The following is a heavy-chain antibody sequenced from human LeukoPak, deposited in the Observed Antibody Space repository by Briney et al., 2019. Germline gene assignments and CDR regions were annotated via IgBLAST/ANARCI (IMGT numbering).Heavy chain of an antibody. V-gene: IGHV3-7*01. CDR2: INQDGSEK. Sequence: GGSLRLSCAASGFMFSSFWMSWVRQAPGQGLQWVATINQDGSEKYYVDSLKGRFTISRDNAKNSLYLQMNTLRVEDTALYYCARVRWFGESWGQGTLVTVPP. D-gene: IGHD3-10*01. CDR3: ARVRWFGES. CDR1: GFMFSSFW. J-gene: IGHJ5*02.